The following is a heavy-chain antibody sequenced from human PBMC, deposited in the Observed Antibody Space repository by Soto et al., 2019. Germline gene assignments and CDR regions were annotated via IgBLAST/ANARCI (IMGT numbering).Heavy chain of an antibody. V-gene: IGHV1-3*01. CDR2: INAGNGNT. D-gene: IGHD7-27*01. CDR1: GYTFTSYA. J-gene: IGHJ6*02. Sequence: ASVKVSCKASGYTFTSYAMHWVRQAPGQRLEWMGWINAGNGNTKYSQKFQGRVTITRDTSASTAYMELSSLRSEDTAVYYCAIGRTGGVVDYYYYGMDVWGQGTTVTV. CDR3: AIGRTGGVVDYYYYGMDV.